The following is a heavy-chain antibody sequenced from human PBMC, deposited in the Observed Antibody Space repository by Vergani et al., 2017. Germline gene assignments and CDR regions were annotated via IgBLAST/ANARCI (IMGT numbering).Heavy chain of an antibody. CDR2: ISYAGSNK. CDR1: GLPFRSSA. V-gene: IGHV3-30*01. Sequence: VQLVESGGGVVQPGRSLRLSCAASGLPFRSSAMPWVRQAPGKGLEWLAVISYAGSNKYYADSVKGRFTSSRDKSKNTLYLPMNSLRAEDTAVYYCARDWNNDYWGQGTLVTVSS. CDR3: ARDWNNDY. D-gene: IGHD1-1*01. J-gene: IGHJ4*02.